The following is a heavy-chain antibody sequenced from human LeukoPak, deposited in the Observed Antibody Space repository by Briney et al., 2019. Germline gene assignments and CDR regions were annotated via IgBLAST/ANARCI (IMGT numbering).Heavy chain of an antibody. J-gene: IGHJ5*02. Sequence: GGSLRLSCAASGFTFGSYAMSWVRQAPGKGLEWVSAISGSGGSTYYADSVKGRFTISRDNSKNTLYLQMNSLRAEDTAVYYCAKYGSGSQSNWFDPWGQGTLVTVSS. CDR2: ISGSGGST. CDR3: AKYGSGSQSNWFDP. CDR1: GFTFGSYA. V-gene: IGHV3-23*01. D-gene: IGHD3-10*01.